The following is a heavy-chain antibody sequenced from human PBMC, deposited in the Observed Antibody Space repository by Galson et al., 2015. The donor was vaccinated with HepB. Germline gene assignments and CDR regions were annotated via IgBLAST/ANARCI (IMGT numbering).Heavy chain of an antibody. CDR3: AKDLGDYVWGSYRPSAFDI. CDR2: ISGSGGST. V-gene: IGHV3-23*01. J-gene: IGHJ3*02. D-gene: IGHD3-16*02. Sequence: SLRLSCAASGFTFSSYAMSWVRQAPGKGLEWVSAISGSGGSTYYADSVKGRFTITRDNSKNTLYLQMNSLRAEDTAVYYCAKDLGDYVWGSYRPSAFDIWGQGTMVTVSS. CDR1: GFTFSSYA.